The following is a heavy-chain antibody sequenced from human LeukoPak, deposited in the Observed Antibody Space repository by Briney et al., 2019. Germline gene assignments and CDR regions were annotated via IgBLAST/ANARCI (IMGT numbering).Heavy chain of an antibody. J-gene: IGHJ4*02. D-gene: IGHD7-27*01. CDR1: GGSISSYY. Sequence: SETLSLTCTVPGGSISSYYWSWIRQPPGKGLEWIGYIYYSGSTNYNPSLKSRVTISVDTSKNLFSLKLSSVTAADTAVYYCARVSATGDLNYWGQGTLVTVSS. V-gene: IGHV4-59*08. CDR3: ARVSATGDLNY. CDR2: IYYSGST.